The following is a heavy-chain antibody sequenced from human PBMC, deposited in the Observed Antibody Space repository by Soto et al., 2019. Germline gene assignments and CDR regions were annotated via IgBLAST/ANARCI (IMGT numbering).Heavy chain of an antibody. CDR1: GGAFTAYS. V-gene: IGHV1-69*12. CDR3: ARDNTGLDY. CDR2: IIPMSGTT. D-gene: IGHD1-1*01. Sequence: QVHLVQSGAEVKKPGSSVKGSCKASGGAFTAYSFHWVRQAPGQGLEWMGGIIPMSGTTNYALKFQGRVTMTADVPTNTAYIELSSMRSEDTAIYYCARDNTGLDYWGQGTLVTVSS. J-gene: IGHJ4*02.